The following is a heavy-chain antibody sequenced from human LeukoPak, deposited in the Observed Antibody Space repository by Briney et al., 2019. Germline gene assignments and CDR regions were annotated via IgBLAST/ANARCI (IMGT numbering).Heavy chain of an antibody. CDR3: ARDGNWNEPSY. D-gene: IGHD1-1*01. CDR2: INPNSGGT. Sequence: GASVKVSCKASGYSFTDKYMHWVRQAPGQGLEWMGWINPNSGGTNYAQKFQGRVTMTTDTSMSTAYMELSRLTSDDTAVYYCARDGNWNEPSYWGQGTLVTVSS. J-gene: IGHJ4*02. CDR1: GYSFTDKY. V-gene: IGHV1-2*02.